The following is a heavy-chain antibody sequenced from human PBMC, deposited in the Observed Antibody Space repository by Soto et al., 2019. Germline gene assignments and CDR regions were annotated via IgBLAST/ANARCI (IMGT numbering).Heavy chain of an antibody. J-gene: IGHJ4*02. D-gene: IGHD2-2*01. V-gene: IGHV3-23*01. CDR1: GFTFSGYA. CDR3: AKGRGKCSNTSCYVGSDY. Sequence: SGGSLRLSCAASGFTFSGYAISWVRQAPGKGLEWVSAISGSGGSTYYADSVKGRFTISRDNSKNTLYLQMNSLRAEDTAVYYFAKGRGKCSNTSCYVGSDYQGQGTLVTLSS. CDR2: ISGSGGST.